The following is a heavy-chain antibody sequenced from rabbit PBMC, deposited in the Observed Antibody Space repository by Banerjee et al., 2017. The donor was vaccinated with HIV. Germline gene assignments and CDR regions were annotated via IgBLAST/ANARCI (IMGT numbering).Heavy chain of an antibody. J-gene: IGHJ4*01. CDR1: GFSFSSSYY. CDR3: ARGGYTSGWGFNL. CDR2: IYAGSGTT. V-gene: IGHV1S40*01. Sequence: QSLEESGGDLVKPGASLTLTCTASGFSFSSSYYMCWVRQAPGKGLEWIGCIYAGSGTTYYASWAKGRFTISKTSSTTVTLQMTSLTAADTATYFCARGGYTSGWGFNLWGPGTLVTVS. D-gene: IGHD4-1*01.